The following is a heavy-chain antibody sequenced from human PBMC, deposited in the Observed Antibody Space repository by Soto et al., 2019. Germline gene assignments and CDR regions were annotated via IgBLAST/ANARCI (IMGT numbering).Heavy chain of an antibody. V-gene: IGHV4-39*01. J-gene: IGHJ4*02. CDR3: VSGGRWETPQDY. D-gene: IGHD1-26*01. CDR1: GSSISSSDYY. Sequence: QLQLQESGPGLVKPSETLSLTCTVSGSSISSSDYYWAWIRQPPGKGLEWIGSIYYTGSTYYTPSLKSRVSISADTSKNQFSLKLTSGTSADTAVYHCVSGGRWETPQDYWGQGTLVTVSS. CDR2: IYYTGST.